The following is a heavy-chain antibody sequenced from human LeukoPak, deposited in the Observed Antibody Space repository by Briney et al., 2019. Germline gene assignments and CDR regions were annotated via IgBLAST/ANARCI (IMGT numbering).Heavy chain of an antibody. CDR3: ARDTIGGATRGYFDY. Sequence: EASVKVSCKASGGTFSSYAISWVRQAPGQGLEWMGRIIPILGIANYAQKFQGRVTITADKSASTAYMELSSLRSEDTAVYYCARDTIGGATRGYFDYWGQGTLVTVSS. J-gene: IGHJ4*02. V-gene: IGHV1-69*04. D-gene: IGHD1-26*01. CDR1: GGTFSSYA. CDR2: IIPILGIA.